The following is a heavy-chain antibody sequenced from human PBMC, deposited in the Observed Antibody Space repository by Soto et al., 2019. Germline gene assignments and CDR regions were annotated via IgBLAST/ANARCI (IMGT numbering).Heavy chain of an antibody. D-gene: IGHD1-20*01. V-gene: IGHV4-4*02. J-gene: IGHJ4*02. CDR2: IFYNGGA. Sequence: QVQLQESGPGLVEPSGTLSLTCTFSGASISSNDWWSWVRQSPGEGLQWIGEIFYNGGANYTPALKSRVAISVDTSKNQFFLKLTSITAADTAISYCGRNGAYNIDYLGQGTLVTVSS. CDR3: GRNGAYNIDY. CDR1: GASISSNDW.